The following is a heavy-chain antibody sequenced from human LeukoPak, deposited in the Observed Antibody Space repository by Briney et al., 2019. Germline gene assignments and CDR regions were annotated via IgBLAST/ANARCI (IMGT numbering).Heavy chain of an antibody. CDR1: GFTFSSYA. V-gene: IGHV3-23*01. CDR3: AKDRIRTRLFDY. D-gene: IGHD1-14*01. J-gene: IGHJ4*02. CDR2: ISGSGGST. Sequence: GGSLRLSCAASGFTFSSYAMSWVRQAPGKGLEWVSAISGSGGSTYYADSLKGRFTISRDNSKNTLYLQMNSLRAEDTAVYYCAKDRIRTRLFDYWGQGTLVTVSS.